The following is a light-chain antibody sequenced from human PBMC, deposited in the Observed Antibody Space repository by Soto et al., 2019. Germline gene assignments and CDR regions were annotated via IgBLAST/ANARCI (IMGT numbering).Light chain of an antibody. Sequence: QSALTQPPSVSGAPGQRVTISCTGSGSSVGAGYDVHWYQQLPGTAPKVVVYGTNNRPSGVPDRFSGSRSGTSASLAITGFQAGDGADYYCQSYDSGLGGYVFGTGTKATVL. J-gene: IGLJ1*01. CDR2: GTN. V-gene: IGLV1-40*01. CDR1: GSSVGAGYD. CDR3: QSYDSGLGGYV.